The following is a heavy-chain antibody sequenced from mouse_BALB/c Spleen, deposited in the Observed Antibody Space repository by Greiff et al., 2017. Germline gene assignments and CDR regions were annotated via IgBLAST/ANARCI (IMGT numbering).Heavy chain of an antibody. D-gene: IGHD3-3*01. CDR1: GYSITSDYA. Sequence: EVQGVESGPGLVKPSQSLSLTCTVTGYSITSDYAWNWIRQFPGNKLEWMGYISYSGSTSYNPSLKSRISITRDTSKNQFFLQLNSVTTEDTATYYCARQEGRAFAYWGQGTLVTVSA. J-gene: IGHJ3*01. V-gene: IGHV3-2*02. CDR2: ISYSGST. CDR3: ARQEGRAFAY.